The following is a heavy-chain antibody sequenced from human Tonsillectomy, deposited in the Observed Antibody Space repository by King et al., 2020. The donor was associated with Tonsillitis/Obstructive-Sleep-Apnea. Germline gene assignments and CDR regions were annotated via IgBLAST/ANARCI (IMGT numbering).Heavy chain of an antibody. V-gene: IGHV4-39*01. D-gene: IGHD1/OR15-1a*01. J-gene: IGHJ4*02. CDR3: ARVNTAVALL. CDR2: FYYSGSP. CDR1: GGSVISSNYY. Sequence: LPLQESGPGLVKPSETLSLTCTVSGGSVISSNYYWAWIRQPPGKGLEWIGSFYYSGSPYYNPSLKSRGTVSVDRSTNQFSLKLSSVTAADTAVYYCARVNTAVALLWGQGTLVTVSS.